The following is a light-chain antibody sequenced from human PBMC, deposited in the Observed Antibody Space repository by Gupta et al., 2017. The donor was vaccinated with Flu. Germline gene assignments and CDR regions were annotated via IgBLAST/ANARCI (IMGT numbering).Light chain of an antibody. V-gene: IGKV4-1*01. CDR1: QSVLYSSNNKNY. J-gene: IGKJ2*03. Sequence: DIVMTQSPDSLAVSLGERATINCKSSQSVLYSSNNKNYLAWYQQKPGQPPKPLIYWASTRESGVPDRFSGSGSGTDFTLTISSLQAEDVAVYYCQQEDSTPYSFGQGTKLEIK. CDR3: QQEDSTPYS. CDR2: WAS.